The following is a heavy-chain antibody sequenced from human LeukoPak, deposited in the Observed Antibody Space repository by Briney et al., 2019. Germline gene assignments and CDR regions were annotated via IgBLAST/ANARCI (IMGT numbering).Heavy chain of an antibody. J-gene: IGHJ6*02. V-gene: IGHV1/OR15-1*02. CDR2: INPNSGGT. CDR1: GYIFTDYY. D-gene: IGHD5-12*01. CDR3: ARDRIVATIPTSYYYYGMDV. Sequence: ASVKVSCKASGYIFTDYYMHWVRQAPGQELGWMGRINPNSGGTNYAQKFQGRVTMTRDTSISTAYTELSSLRSEDTATYYCARDRIVATIPTSYYYYGMDVWGQGTTVTVSS.